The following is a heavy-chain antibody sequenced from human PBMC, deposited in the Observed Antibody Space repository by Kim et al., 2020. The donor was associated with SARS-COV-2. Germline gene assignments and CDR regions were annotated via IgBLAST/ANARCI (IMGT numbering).Heavy chain of an antibody. CDR1: GGSISSSSYY. Sequence: SETLSLTCTVSGGSISSSSYYWGWIRQPPGKGLEWIGSIYYSGSTYYNPSLKSRVTISVDTSKNQFSLKLSSVTAADTAVYYCAREGLSSNLDAFDIWGQGTMVTVSS. CDR3: AREGLSSNLDAFDI. J-gene: IGHJ3*02. D-gene: IGHD3-16*02. CDR2: IYYSGST. V-gene: IGHV4-39*02.